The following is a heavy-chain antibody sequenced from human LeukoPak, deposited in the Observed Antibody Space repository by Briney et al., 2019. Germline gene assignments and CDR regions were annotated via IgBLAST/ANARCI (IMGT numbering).Heavy chain of an antibody. J-gene: IGHJ5*02. V-gene: IGHV3-7*01. CDR3: AAWFGESVP. CDR1: GFTFISAW. D-gene: IGHD3-10*01. CDR2: MNEDGSGR. Sequence: GRSLRLSCAASGFTFISAWMSWLRQTPEKGLEWVAHMNEDGSGRFYVDSAKGRFTISRDDTQNSVYLQMNSLRVEDTAVYYCAAWFGESVPWGQGTLVTVSS.